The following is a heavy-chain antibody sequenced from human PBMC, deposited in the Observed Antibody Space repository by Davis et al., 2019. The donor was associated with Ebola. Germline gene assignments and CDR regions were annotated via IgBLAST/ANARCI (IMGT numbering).Heavy chain of an antibody. Sequence: LSLTCTISGGSISGYYWSWIRQAPGKGLEWVSKISSKSTRTEYADSVRGRFTISRDNSKNLLLLEMSSLRAEDTAVYYCAREGFYFYGMDVWGQGTTVTVSS. CDR3: AREGFYFYGMDV. D-gene: IGHD2/OR15-2a*01. J-gene: IGHJ6*02. CDR1: GGSISGYY. CDR2: ISSKSTRT. V-gene: IGHV3-11*06.